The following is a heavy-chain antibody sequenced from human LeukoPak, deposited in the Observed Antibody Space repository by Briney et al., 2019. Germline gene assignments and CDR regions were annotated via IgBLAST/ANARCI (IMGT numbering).Heavy chain of an antibody. CDR2: ITWNSGRL. V-gene: IGHV3-9*01. CDR1: GFTFSSYA. Sequence: GGSLRLSCAASGFTFSSYAMSWVRQAPGMGLEWISGITWNSGRLDYADSVKGRFTISRDSDKKSLYLQMNSLRPQDTAVYFCAKGAQQFNYFDYWGPGTLVTVSS. CDR3: AKGAQQFNYFDY. J-gene: IGHJ4*02. D-gene: IGHD4-11*01.